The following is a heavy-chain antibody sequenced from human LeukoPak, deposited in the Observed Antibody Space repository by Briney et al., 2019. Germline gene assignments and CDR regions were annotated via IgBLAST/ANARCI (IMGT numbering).Heavy chain of an antibody. CDR1: GGSISSGDYY. V-gene: IGHV4-30-4*08. CDR2: TYYSGST. Sequence: KPSETLSLTCTVSGGSISSGDYYWSWIRQPPGKGREWIGYTYYSGSTYYNPSLKSRVTISVDTSKNQFSLKLSSVNAAHTAVYYCARGGNYYYYYMDVWGKGTTVTVSS. CDR3: ARGGNYYYYYMDV. J-gene: IGHJ6*03.